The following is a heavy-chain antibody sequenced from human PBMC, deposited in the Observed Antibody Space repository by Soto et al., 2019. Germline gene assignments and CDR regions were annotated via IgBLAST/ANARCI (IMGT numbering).Heavy chain of an antibody. D-gene: IGHD4-17*01. Sequence: ASETLSLTCTVSGGSISSYYWSWIRQPPGKGLEWIGYIYNSGSTNYNPSLMSRVTISVDTSKNQFSLKLSSVTAADTAVYYCAYGDSRGPFDSWGQGTLVTVSS. CDR2: IYNSGST. V-gene: IGHV4-59*01. CDR1: GGSISSYY. CDR3: AYGDSRGPFDS. J-gene: IGHJ4*02.